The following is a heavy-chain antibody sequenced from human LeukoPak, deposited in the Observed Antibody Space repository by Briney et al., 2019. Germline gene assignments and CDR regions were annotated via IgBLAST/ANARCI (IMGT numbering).Heavy chain of an antibody. J-gene: IGHJ4*02. CDR3: ARHLATSGSYPLDY. CDR2: ISGIGNAI. Sequence: GGSLRLSCAASGFTFTNYALSWVRRAPGKGLEWVSAISGIGNAIFYADSVKGRFTISRDSSKNTLSLQMASLRAEDTAVYYCARHLATSGSYPLDYWGQGALVTVSS. D-gene: IGHD2-15*01. CDR1: GFTFTNYA. V-gene: IGHV3-23*01.